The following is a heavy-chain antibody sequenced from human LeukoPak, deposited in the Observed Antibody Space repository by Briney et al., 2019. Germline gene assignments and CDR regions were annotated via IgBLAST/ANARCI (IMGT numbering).Heavy chain of an antibody. Sequence: GGSLRLSCAASGFTFRTYAMSWVRQAPGKGLEWVSGIRGSGDNAYYADSVKGRFTISRDNSKNTLYLQMNSLRAEDTAVYYCARDVVDYSKPRSSYYMDVWGKGTTITVSS. J-gene: IGHJ6*03. CDR3: ARDVVDYSKPRSSYYMDV. CDR1: GFTFRTYA. D-gene: IGHD4-11*01. CDR2: IRGSGDNA. V-gene: IGHV3-23*01.